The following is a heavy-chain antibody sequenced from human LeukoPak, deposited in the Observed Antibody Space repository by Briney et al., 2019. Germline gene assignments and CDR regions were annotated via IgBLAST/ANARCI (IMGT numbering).Heavy chain of an antibody. Sequence: SETLSLTCAVYGGSFSGYYWSWIRQPPGKGLEWIGEINHGGSSNYNPSLKSRVTISVDTSKNQFSLKLSSVTAADMAVYYCARAPSRYDVLTGYYGGWFDSWGQGTLVTVSS. CDR2: INHGGSS. J-gene: IGHJ5*01. D-gene: IGHD3-9*01. V-gene: IGHV4-34*01. CDR1: GGSFSGYY. CDR3: ARAPSRYDVLTGYYGGWFDS.